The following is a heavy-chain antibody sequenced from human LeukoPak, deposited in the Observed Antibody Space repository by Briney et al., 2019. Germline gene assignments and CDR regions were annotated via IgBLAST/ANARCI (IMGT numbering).Heavy chain of an antibody. CDR1: GGSISSGGYY. CDR2: IYYSGGT. V-gene: IGHV4-31*03. Sequence: PSETLSLTCTVSGGSISSGGYYWSWIRQHPGKGLEWIGYIYYSGGTYYNPSLKSRVTISVDTSKNQFSLKLSSVTAADTAVYYCARGPFHYDILTGYYQASRPQYNWFDPWGQGTLVTVSS. D-gene: IGHD3-9*01. J-gene: IGHJ5*02. CDR3: ARGPFHYDILTGYYQASRPQYNWFDP.